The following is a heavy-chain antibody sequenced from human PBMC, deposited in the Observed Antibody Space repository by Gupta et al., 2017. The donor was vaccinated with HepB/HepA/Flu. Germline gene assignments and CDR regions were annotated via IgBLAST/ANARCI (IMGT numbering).Heavy chain of an antibody. V-gene: IGHV4-39*01. CDR2: IYYSGST. CDR3: ARLSPYDSSGYYYYYYYYYMDV. Sequence: QLQLQESGPGLVSPSETLSLTCTVSGGSISSSSYYWGWIRQPPGKGLEWIGSIYYSGSTYYNPSLKSRVTMSVDTSKYQFSLKLSSVTAADTAVYYCARLSPYDSSGYYYYYYYYYMDVWGKGTTVTVSS. CDR1: GGSISSSSYY. D-gene: IGHD3-22*01. J-gene: IGHJ6*03.